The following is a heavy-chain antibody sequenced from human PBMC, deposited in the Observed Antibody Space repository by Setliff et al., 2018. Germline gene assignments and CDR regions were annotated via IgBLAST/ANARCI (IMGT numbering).Heavy chain of an antibody. CDR2: TRYDGSDK. J-gene: IGHJ4*02. V-gene: IGHV3-30*02. Sequence: SLRLSCAASGFTFSTYGMHWVRQAPGKGLEWVAFTRYDGSDKYYTDSVKGRFTISRDNSKNTLYLQMNSLRVEDTAVYSCANNYYDATMGYYFDYWGQGTQVTVSS. D-gene: IGHD3-22*01. CDR1: GFTFSTYG. CDR3: ANNYYDATMGYYFDY.